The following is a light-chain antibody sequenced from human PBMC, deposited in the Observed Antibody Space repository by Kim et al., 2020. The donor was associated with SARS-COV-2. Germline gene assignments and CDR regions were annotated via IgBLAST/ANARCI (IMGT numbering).Light chain of an antibody. V-gene: IGLV3-21*04. CDR3: QVWDSSSDHLVV. CDR1: NIVSKI. Sequence: PGKTARMSCGGNNIVSKIVNMYHRKPGQAPVLVIYYDSDRPSGIPERFSGSNAGNTATLTISRVEAGDEADYYCQVWDSSSDHLVVFGGGTQLTVL. CDR2: YDS. J-gene: IGLJ2*01.